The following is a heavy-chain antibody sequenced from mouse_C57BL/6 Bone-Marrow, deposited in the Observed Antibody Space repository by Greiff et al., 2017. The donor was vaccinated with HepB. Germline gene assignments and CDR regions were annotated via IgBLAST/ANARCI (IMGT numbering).Heavy chain of an antibody. D-gene: IGHD2-3*01. CDR1: GISITTGNYR. V-gene: IGHV3-5*01. CDR2: IYYSGTI. CDR3: ARERLLPYAMDY. Sequence: EVKLMESGPGLVKPSQTVFLTCTVTGISITTGNYRWSWIRQFPGNKLEWIGYIYYSGTITYNPSLTSRTTITRDTPKNQFFLEMNSLTAEDTATYYCARERLLPYAMDYWGQGTSVTVSS. J-gene: IGHJ4*01.